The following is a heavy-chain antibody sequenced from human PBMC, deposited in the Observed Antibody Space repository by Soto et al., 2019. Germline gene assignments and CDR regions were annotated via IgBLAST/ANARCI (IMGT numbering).Heavy chain of an antibody. Sequence: GGSLTLSCAASGFTFSSYGMHWVRQAPGKGLEWVAVIWYDGSNKYYADSVKGRFTISRDNSKNTLYLQMNSLRAEDTAVYYCARDLRAVAGKDDAFDIWGQGTMVTVSS. CDR1: GFTFSSYG. CDR2: IWYDGSNK. CDR3: ARDLRAVAGKDDAFDI. V-gene: IGHV3-33*01. J-gene: IGHJ3*02. D-gene: IGHD6-19*01.